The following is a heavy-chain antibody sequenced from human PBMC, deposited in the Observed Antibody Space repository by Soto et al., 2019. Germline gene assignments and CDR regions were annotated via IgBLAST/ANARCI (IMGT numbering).Heavy chain of an antibody. CDR2: ISGSGGST. Sequence: GESLKISCAASGFTFSSYAMSWVRQAPGKGLEWVSAISGSGGSTYYADYVKGRFTISRDNSKNTLYLQMNSLRAEDTAVYYCAKATAGLFDYWGQGTLVTVSS. V-gene: IGHV3-23*01. D-gene: IGHD6-13*01. J-gene: IGHJ4*02. CDR3: AKATAGLFDY. CDR1: GFTFSSYA.